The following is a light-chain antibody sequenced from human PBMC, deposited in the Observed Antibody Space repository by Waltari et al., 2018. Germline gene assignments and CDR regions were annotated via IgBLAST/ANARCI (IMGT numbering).Light chain of an antibody. Sequence: QSALTQPASVSGSPGQSVTIFCAGTSNDVGGYNSVSWYQEHPGQAPRVIIYDVIDRPSGVSDRFSGSKSGHTASLTISGLQAEDEADYYCSSQSSNDVVLFGGGTKLTVL. CDR2: DVI. CDR3: SSQSSNDVVL. CDR1: SNDVGGYNS. V-gene: IGLV2-14*01. J-gene: IGLJ2*01.